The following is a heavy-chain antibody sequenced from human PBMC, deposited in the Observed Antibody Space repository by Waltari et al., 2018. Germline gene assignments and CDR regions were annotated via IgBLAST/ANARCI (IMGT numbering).Heavy chain of an antibody. CDR1: GGSISSYY. J-gene: IGHJ6*03. CDR3: AREGDYGDYQGYYYYYMDV. V-gene: IGHV4-59*01. Sequence: QVQLQESGPGLVKPSETLSLTCTVSGGSISSYYWSWIRQPPGKGREWIGYIYYSGSTNYNPSRKSRVTISVDTSKNQFSLKLSSVTAADTAVYYCAREGDYGDYQGYYYYYMDVWGKGTTVTVSS. D-gene: IGHD4-17*01. CDR2: IYYSGST.